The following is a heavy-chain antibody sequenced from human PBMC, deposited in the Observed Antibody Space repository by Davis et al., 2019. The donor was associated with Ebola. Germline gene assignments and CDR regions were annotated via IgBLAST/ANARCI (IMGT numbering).Heavy chain of an antibody. D-gene: IGHD3-22*01. Sequence: PSETLSLTCTVSGGSISSGGYYWSWIRQHPGKGLEWIGYIYYSGSTYYNPSLKSRVTISVDTSKNQFSLKLSSVTAADTAVYYCARDSYDSRASTRTTNYYYYMDVWGKGTTVTVSS. CDR1: GGSISSGGYY. J-gene: IGHJ6*03. CDR2: IYYSGST. CDR3: ARDSYDSRASTRTTNYYYYMDV. V-gene: IGHV4-31*03.